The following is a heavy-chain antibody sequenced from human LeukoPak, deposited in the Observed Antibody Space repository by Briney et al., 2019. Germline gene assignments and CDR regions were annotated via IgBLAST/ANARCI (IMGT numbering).Heavy chain of an antibody. CDR1: GDSISSGDYY. Sequence: PSETPSLTCTVSGDSISSGDYYWSWIRQPPGKGLEWIAYIYYSGTTYYNPSLKSRVTISVDTSKSQFSLKLSSVTAADTAVYYCARSPGSGGKKGYYFDYWGQGILVTVSS. J-gene: IGHJ4*02. CDR2: IYYSGTT. D-gene: IGHD2-15*01. V-gene: IGHV4-61*08. CDR3: ARSPGSGGKKGYYFDY.